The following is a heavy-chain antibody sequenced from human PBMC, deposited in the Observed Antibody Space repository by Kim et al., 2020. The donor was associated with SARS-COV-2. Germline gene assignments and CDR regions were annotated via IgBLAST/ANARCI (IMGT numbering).Heavy chain of an antibody. CDR3: AKDPDYYGSGRHSPDY. CDR2: ISGSGGST. V-gene: IGHV3-23*01. Sequence: GGSLRLSCAASGFTFSSYAMSWVRQAPGKGLEWVSAISGSGGSTYYADSVKGRFTISRDNSKNTLYLQMNSLRAEDTAVYYCAKDPDYYGSGRHSPDYWGQGTLVTVSS. CDR1: GFTFSSYA. D-gene: IGHD3-10*01. J-gene: IGHJ4*02.